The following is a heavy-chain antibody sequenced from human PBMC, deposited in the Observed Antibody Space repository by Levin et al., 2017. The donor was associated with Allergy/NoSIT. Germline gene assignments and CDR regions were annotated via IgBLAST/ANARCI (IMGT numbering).Heavy chain of an antibody. CDR1: GFSLSTYGVG. V-gene: IGHV2-5*02. CDR3: GHRRGVQGNWNGGEIDY. D-gene: IGHD1-1*01. Sequence: QTLSLTCTFSGFSLSTYGVGVGWVRQPPGKALEWLVFIYWDDDKRYSPSLKSRLMITKDTSRNQVVLTMTNMDPVDTATYYCGHRRGVQGNWNGGEIDYWGQGTLVTVSS. CDR2: IYWDDDK. J-gene: IGHJ4*02.